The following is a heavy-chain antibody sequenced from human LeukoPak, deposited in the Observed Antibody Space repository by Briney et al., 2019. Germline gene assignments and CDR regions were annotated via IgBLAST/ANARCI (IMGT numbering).Heavy chain of an antibody. Sequence: ASVKVSCKASGYTFTSYYMHWVRQAPGQGLEWMGWISAYNGNTNYAQKLQGRVTMTTDTSTSTAYMELRSLRSDDTAVYYCARDYYDFWSGYFTRRFDPWGQGTLVTVSS. CDR1: GYTFTSYY. J-gene: IGHJ5*02. CDR2: ISAYNGNT. CDR3: ARDYYDFWSGYFTRRFDP. D-gene: IGHD3-3*01. V-gene: IGHV1-18*04.